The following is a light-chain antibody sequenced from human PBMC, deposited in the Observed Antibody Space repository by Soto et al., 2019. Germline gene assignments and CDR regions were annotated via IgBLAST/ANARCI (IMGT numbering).Light chain of an antibody. CDR2: AAS. Sequence: EIVLTQSPGTLSLSPGERVTLSCRASQSVTNNYLAWYQQNPGQAPGLLIYAASRRAPGIPDRFSGSGSGTEFTLTISRLEPEDFAVYYCQQYSTSPPWTFGQGTTVAIK. J-gene: IGKJ1*01. CDR3: QQYSTSPPWT. CDR1: QSVTNNY. V-gene: IGKV3-20*01.